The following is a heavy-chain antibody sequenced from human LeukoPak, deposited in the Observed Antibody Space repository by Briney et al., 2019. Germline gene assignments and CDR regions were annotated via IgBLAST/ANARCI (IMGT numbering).Heavy chain of an antibody. V-gene: IGHV3-13*01. D-gene: IGHD5-12*01. Sequence: GGSLTLSCAASVFTFNTYDMHWVRHSSGKSLEWVSSIGTVGDTYYAGSVKGRFTISREDAKRSLYLQMNSLRAGDTAVYYCVRGGGPEAFDYWGQGTLVTVSS. CDR2: IGTVGDT. CDR1: VFTFNTYD. CDR3: VRGGGPEAFDY. J-gene: IGHJ4*02.